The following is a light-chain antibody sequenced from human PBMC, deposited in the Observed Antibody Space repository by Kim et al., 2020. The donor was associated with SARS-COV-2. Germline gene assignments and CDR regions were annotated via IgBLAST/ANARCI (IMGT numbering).Light chain of an antibody. CDR3: AAWDDSLNGWV. CDR1: SSNIGSNT. Sequence: QSVLTQPPSASGTPGQRVTISCSGSSSNIGSNTVNWYQQLPGTAPKLLIYSNNQRPSGVPDRFSGSKSGTSASLAISGLQSEDEADYYCAAWDDSLNGWVFGGGTQADRP. V-gene: IGLV1-44*01. CDR2: SNN. J-gene: IGLJ3*02.